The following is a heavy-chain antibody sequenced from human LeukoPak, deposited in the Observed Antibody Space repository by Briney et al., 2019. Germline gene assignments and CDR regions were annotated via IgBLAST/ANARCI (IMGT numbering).Heavy chain of an antibody. CDR1: GFTVSSNY. CDR2: IYSGGST. V-gene: IGHV3-53*01. Sequence: GGSLRLSCVASGFTVSSNYMSWVRQAPGKGLEWVSVIYSGGSTYYADSVKGRFTISRDNAKNSLYLQMNSLRAEDTAVYYCARDRYSSGVFDYWGQGTLVTVSS. D-gene: IGHD6-19*01. J-gene: IGHJ4*02. CDR3: ARDRYSSGVFDY.